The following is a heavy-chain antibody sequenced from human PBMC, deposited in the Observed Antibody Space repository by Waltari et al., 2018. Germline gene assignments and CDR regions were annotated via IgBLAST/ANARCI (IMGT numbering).Heavy chain of an antibody. D-gene: IGHD3-10*01. V-gene: IGHV3-23*01. J-gene: IGHJ2*01. CDR2: RRSSGDCT. CDR1: GLTFRNYA. Sequence: VQLLESGGGLVQPGGSLRLSCAASGLTFRNYAMNWVRQAPGKGLEWGSGRRSSGDCTFYAASVKCRFIISRDNYNNLLYLQMTSRRADDTAVYSCAKDGAPPRQLYWFFDLWGRGALVTVSS. CDR3: AKDGAPPRQLYWFFDL.